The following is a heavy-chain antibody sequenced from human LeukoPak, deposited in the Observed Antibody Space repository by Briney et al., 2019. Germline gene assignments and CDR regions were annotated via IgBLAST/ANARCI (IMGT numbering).Heavy chain of an antibody. CDR1: GGTFSSYA. D-gene: IGHD6-19*01. Sequence: GASVKVSCKASGGTFSSYAISWVRQAPGQGLEWMGGIIPIFGTANYAQKFQGRVTITADESTSTAYMELSSLRSEDTAVYYCASPSIWGSGWPVDYWGQGTLVTVSS. V-gene: IGHV1-69*13. CDR3: ASPSIWGSGWPVDY. CDR2: IIPIFGTA. J-gene: IGHJ4*02.